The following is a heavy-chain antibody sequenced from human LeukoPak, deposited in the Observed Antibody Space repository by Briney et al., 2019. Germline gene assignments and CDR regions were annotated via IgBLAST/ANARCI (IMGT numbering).Heavy chain of an antibody. CDR1: GFTFDDYT. D-gene: IGHD4-11*01. J-gene: IGHJ4*02. Sequence: GGSLRLSCAASGFTFDDYTMHWVRHAPGKGLEWVSLISWDGGSTYYADSVKGRFTISRDNSKNSLYLQMNSLRTEDTALYYCAKSLTPTVTTSWVDYWGQGTLVTVSS. CDR2: ISWDGGST. CDR3: AKSLTPTVTTSWVDY. V-gene: IGHV3-43*01.